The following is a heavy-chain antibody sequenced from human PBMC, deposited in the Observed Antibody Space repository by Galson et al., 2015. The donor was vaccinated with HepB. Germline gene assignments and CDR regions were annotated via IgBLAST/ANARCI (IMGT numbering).Heavy chain of an antibody. V-gene: IGHV1-18*01. CDR3: ARGALVAVVDATQNNWFDP. CDR2: ISAYDRDT. Sequence: SVKVSGKASSYTFSTYSITWVRQAPGQGLEWMGWISAYDRDTNYAQKFQGRVTMTTDTSTTTAYMELRSLRSDDTDVYYCARGALVAVVDATQNNWFDPWGQGTLVTVSS. CDR1: SYTFSTYS. J-gene: IGHJ5*02. D-gene: IGHD2-15*01.